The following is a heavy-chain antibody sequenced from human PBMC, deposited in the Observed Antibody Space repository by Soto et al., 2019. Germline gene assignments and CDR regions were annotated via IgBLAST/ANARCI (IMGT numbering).Heavy chain of an antibody. CDR3: ARAPITMVRGGAIRYYYYGMDV. CDR2: IYYSGST. CDR1: GGSISSGGYY. D-gene: IGHD3-10*01. Sequence: QVQLQESGPGLVKPSQTLSLTCTVSGGSISSGGYYWSWIRQHPGKGLEWIGYIYYSGSTYYNPSHQGRGHISVDTSKNESSLKLSSVAAADTAVYYCARAPITMVRGGAIRYYYYGMDVWGQGTTVTVSS. J-gene: IGHJ6*02. V-gene: IGHV4-31*03.